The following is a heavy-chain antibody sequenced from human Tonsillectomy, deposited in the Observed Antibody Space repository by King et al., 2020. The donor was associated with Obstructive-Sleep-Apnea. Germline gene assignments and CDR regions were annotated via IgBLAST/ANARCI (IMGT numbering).Heavy chain of an antibody. CDR3: ARLGASGWYD. Sequence: LQLQESGPGLVKPSETLSLTCTVSGGSLSSYYWTWTRQPPGKGLEWIGYIYYSGSTSYNPSLKSRFTISVDTSKNQFSLKLSSVTAADTAVYYCARLGASGWYDWGQGTLVTVSS. J-gene: IGHJ4*02. CDR2: IYYSGST. D-gene: IGHD6-19*01. V-gene: IGHV4-59*08. CDR1: GGSLSSYY.